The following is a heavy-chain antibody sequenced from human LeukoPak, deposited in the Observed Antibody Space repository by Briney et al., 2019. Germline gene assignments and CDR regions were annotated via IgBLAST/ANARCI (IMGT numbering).Heavy chain of an antibody. Sequence: GGSLRLSCAASGFTFSTYAMSWVRQAPGKGLEWVSAISHSGGSTYNADSVKGRFTIFRDNSKNTLYLQMNSLRAEDTAVYYCTSELDSGRYSYHMDVWGKGTTVTVSS. D-gene: IGHD1-26*01. CDR3: TSELDSGRYSYHMDV. V-gene: IGHV3-23*01. J-gene: IGHJ6*03. CDR2: ISHSGGST. CDR1: GFTFSTYA.